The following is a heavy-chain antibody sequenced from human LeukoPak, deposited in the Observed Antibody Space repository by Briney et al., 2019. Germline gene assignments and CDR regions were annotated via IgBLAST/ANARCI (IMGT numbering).Heavy chain of an antibody. CDR2: TFYRSKWYY. D-gene: IGHD3-10*01. CDR3: ARENTLVRGTRNPFDY. Sequence: SQTLSLTCAISGDSVSSNDAAWNWIRQSPSRGLEWLGRTFYRSKWYYDFAVSVKSRMTINPDTSKNQFSLQLNSVTPEDTAVYYCARENTLVRGTRNPFDYWGRGTLVTVSS. CDR1: GDSVSSNDAA. V-gene: IGHV6-1*01. J-gene: IGHJ4*02.